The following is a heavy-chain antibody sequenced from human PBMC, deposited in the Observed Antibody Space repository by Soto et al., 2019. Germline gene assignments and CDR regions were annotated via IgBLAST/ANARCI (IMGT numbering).Heavy chain of an antibody. J-gene: IGHJ2*01. CDR2: IYYSGTT. V-gene: IGHV4-30-4*01. D-gene: IGHD3-3*01. CDR3: ARADYNYYLYFDL. CDR1: GGSISSGDYY. Sequence: QVQLQESGPGLVKPSQTLSLTCTVSGGSISSGDYYWSWIRQPPGKGLEWIGYIYYSGTTYYNPSFQIRVTMSVDMSMKQFWLKLSSVTTADTAVYYWARADYNYYLYFDLWGRGTLVTVSS.